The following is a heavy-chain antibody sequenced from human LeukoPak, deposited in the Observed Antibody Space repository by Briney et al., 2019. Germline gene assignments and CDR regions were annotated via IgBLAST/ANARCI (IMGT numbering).Heavy chain of an antibody. J-gene: IGHJ4*02. Sequence: GGSLRLSCAGSGFSFSKYAASWVRQAPGKGLEWVSGMTGGGATYHADSVEGRFVISRDNSKNTVYLQMNSLRVEDTALYFCAKDKIVGDGRWDFDYWGQGTLVTVSS. CDR2: MTGGGAT. V-gene: IGHV3-23*01. CDR3: AKDKIVGDGRWDFDY. D-gene: IGHD3-10*01. CDR1: GFSFSKYA.